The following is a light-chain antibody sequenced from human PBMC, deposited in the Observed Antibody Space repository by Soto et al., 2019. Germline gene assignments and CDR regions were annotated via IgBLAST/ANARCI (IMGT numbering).Light chain of an antibody. Sequence: QYALTQPPSASGSPGQSVTISCTGTSSDVGGYNFVSWYQQHPGKAPKLMIYEVSKRPSGVPDRFSGSKSGNTASLTVSGLQAEDEADYYCSSYAVTSFVFGTGTKLTVL. V-gene: IGLV2-8*01. CDR1: SSDVGGYNF. CDR3: SSYAVTSFV. J-gene: IGLJ1*01. CDR2: EVS.